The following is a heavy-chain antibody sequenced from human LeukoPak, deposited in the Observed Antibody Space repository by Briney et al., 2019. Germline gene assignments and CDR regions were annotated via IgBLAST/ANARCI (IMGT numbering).Heavy chain of an antibody. Sequence: ASVKVSCKASGYTFTGYHIQGVRQAPGQGLEWMGRINPYSGDTNFAQKFQGRVTMTRDTSITTAYMDLSSLTPDDTAVYFCARDQGSLTRSWYTGYWGQGTQVTVSS. J-gene: IGHJ4*02. D-gene: IGHD6-13*01. V-gene: IGHV1-2*06. CDR2: INPYSGDT. CDR1: GYTFTGYH. CDR3: ARDQGSLTRSWYTGY.